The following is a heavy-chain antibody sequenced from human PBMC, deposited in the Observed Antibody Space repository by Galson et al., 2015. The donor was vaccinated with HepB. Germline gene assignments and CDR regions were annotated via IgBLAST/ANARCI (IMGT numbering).Heavy chain of an antibody. V-gene: IGHV3-33*08. D-gene: IGHD2-21*02. CDR1: GFTFSSYG. Sequence: SLRLSCAASGFTFSSYGMHWVRQAPGKGLEWVAVIWYDGSNKYYADSVKGRFTISRDNSKNTLYLQMNSLRAEDTAVYYCARVSRAYCGGDCYIDYWGQGTLVTVSS. CDR2: IWYDGSNK. J-gene: IGHJ4*02. CDR3: ARVSRAYCGGDCYIDY.